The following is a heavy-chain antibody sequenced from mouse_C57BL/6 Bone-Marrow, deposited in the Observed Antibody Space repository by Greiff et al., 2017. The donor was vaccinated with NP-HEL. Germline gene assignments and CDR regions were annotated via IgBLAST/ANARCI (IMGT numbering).Heavy chain of an antibody. D-gene: IGHD1-1*01. J-gene: IGHJ2*01. Sequence: VQLQQSGPVLVKPGASVKMSCKASGYTFTDYYMNWVKQSHGKSLEWIGVINPYNGGTSYNQKFKGKATLTVDKSSSTAYMELNSLTSEDSAVYYCEREDYYGSSVDYWGQGTTLTVSS. CDR2: INPYNGGT. CDR1: GYTFTDYY. CDR3: EREDYYGSSVDY. V-gene: IGHV1-19*01.